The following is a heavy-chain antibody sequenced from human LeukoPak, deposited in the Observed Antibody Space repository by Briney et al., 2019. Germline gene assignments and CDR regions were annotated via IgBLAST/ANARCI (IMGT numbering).Heavy chain of an antibody. Sequence: PSETLSLTCTVSGGSISSSSYYWGWIRQPPGKGLEWIGSIYYSGSTYYNPSLKSRVTISVDTSKNQFSLKLSSVTAADTAVYYCARTLQQLGTYYYYYYMDVWGKGITVTVSS. D-gene: IGHD6-13*01. V-gene: IGHV4-39*01. CDR1: GGSISSSSYY. CDR3: ARTLQQLGTYYYYYYMDV. J-gene: IGHJ6*03. CDR2: IYYSGST.